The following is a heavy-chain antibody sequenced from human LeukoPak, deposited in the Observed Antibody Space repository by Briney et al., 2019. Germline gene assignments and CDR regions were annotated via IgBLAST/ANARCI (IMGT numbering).Heavy chain of an antibody. CDR2: IYYSGTT. Sequence: SSETLSLTCTVSGGSITSSSYYWGWIRQPPGKGLEWIGSIYYSGTTHYNPSLKSRVTISTDTSKNQFSLKLSSVTAADTAVYYCARGRRDGYTLYYMDVWGKGTKVTVSS. V-gene: IGHV4-39*07. J-gene: IGHJ6*03. CDR3: ARGRRDGYTLYYMDV. D-gene: IGHD5-24*01. CDR1: GGSITSSSYY.